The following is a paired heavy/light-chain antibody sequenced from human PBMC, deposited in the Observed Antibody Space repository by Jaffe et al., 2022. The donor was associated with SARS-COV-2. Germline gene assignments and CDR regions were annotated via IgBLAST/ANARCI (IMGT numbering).Light chain of an antibody. Sequence: DIVMTQTPLSLPVTPGEPASISCRSSQSLLDSDDGNTYLDWYLQKPGQSPQLLIYTLSYRASGVPDRFSGSGSGTDFTLKISRVEAEDVGVYYCMQRIEFPFTFGGGTKVEIK. J-gene: IGKJ4*01. CDR1: QSLLDSDDGNTY. CDR3: MQRIEFPFT. V-gene: IGKV2-40*01. CDR2: TLS.
Heavy chain of an antibody. J-gene: IGHJ6*02. CDR3: AALGDWDSPSRYYYYGMDV. CDR1: GFTFSSYA. Sequence: EVQLLESGGGLVQPGGSLRLSCAASGFTFSSYAMSWVRQAPGKGLEWVSAISGSGGSTYYADSVKGRFTISRDNSKNTLYLQMNSLRAEDTAVYYCAALGDWDSPSRYYYYGMDVWGQGTTVTVSS. D-gene: IGHD3-16*01. V-gene: IGHV3-23*01. CDR2: ISGSGGST.